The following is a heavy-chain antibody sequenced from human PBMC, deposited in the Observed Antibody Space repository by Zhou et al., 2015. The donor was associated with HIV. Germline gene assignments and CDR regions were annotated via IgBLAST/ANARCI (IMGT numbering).Heavy chain of an antibody. D-gene: IGHD2-15*01. J-gene: IGHJ3*02. CDR1: GYTLSRYY. CDR3: ARWGLYCSGGSCYLPGGDAFDI. Sequence: QEQLVQSGAEMKKPGASVKLSCKASGYTLSRYYIHWMRQAPGQGPEWLGLFNPTYGGTTYAQKFQGRVNMTTDTSTSTAYMELRSLRSDDTAVYYCARWGLYCSGGSCYLPGGDAFDIWAKGQWSRLF. CDR2: FNPTYGGT. V-gene: IGHV1-46*01.